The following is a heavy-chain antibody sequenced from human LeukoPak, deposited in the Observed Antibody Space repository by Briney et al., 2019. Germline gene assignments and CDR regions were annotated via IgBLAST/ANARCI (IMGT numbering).Heavy chain of an antibody. J-gene: IGHJ4*02. Sequence: GGSLRLSCAASGFTFNDYGMSWVRQAPGKGLEWVSAFSGSGGSTYYADSVKGRFTISRDNSKNTLYLQMNSLKTEDTAVYYCTSGLYGINSVVRDFWGQGTLVTVSS. CDR3: TSGLYGINSVVRDF. CDR2: FSGSGGST. CDR1: GFTFNDYG. D-gene: IGHD4-23*01. V-gene: IGHV3-23*01.